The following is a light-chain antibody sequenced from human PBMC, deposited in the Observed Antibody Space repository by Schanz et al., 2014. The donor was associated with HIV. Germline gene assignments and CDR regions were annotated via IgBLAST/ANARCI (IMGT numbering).Light chain of an antibody. V-gene: IGLV1-44*01. J-gene: IGLJ3*02. CDR2: SNN. CDR3: AAWDDSLNGFWV. Sequence: QSVLTQPPSSSGTPGQRVTISCSGGSSNIGTNSVNWYQHLPGTAPKLLIYSNNQRPSGVPERFSGSQSATSASLSISGLTSEDEADYYCAAWDDSLNGFWVFGGGTKLTVL. CDR1: SSNIGTNS.